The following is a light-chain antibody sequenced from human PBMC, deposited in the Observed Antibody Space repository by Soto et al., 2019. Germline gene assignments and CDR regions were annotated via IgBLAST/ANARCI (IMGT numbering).Light chain of an antibody. CDR3: SSYTTSRTVV. CDR1: SSDVGAYNY. J-gene: IGLJ2*01. Sequence: QSVLTQPASVSGSPGQSISISCTGTSSDVGAYNYVSWYQQHPGEAPKLMIYDVTNRPSGVSNRFSASKSANTASLTISGLRAEDEAHYYCSSYTTSRTVVFGGGTKLTVL. CDR2: DVT. V-gene: IGLV2-14*03.